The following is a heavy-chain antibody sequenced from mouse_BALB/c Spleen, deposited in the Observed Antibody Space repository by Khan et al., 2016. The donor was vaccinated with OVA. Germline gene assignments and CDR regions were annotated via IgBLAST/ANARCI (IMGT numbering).Heavy chain of an antibody. CDR3: ARGYFGNYEFVY. V-gene: IGHV1S132*01. CDR1: GYTFTSYW. CDR2: IFPGTGTT. D-gene: IGHD2-1*01. Sequence: QVQLQQSGAELVKPGASVKLSCKTTGYTFTSYWIQWVKQRPGQGLGWIGQIFPGTGTTYYNENFKGKATLTVDTSANTAYMQFSSLTSEDSAVXCCARGYFGNYEFVYWGQGTLVTVSP. J-gene: IGHJ3*01.